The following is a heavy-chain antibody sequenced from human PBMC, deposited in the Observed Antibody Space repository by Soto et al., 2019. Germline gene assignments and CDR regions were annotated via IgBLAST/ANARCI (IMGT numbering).Heavy chain of an antibody. CDR3: ARDFTYYDILTGYITRYYFDY. D-gene: IGHD3-9*01. CDR1: GFTFRSYG. CDR2: ISGSGGST. V-gene: IGHV3-23*01. J-gene: IGHJ4*02. Sequence: GGSLRLSCAASGFTFRSYGMHWVRQAPGKGLEWVSAISGSGGSTYYADSVKGRFTISRDNSKNTLYLQMNSLRAEDTAVYYCARDFTYYDILTGYITRYYFDYWGQGTLVTVSS.